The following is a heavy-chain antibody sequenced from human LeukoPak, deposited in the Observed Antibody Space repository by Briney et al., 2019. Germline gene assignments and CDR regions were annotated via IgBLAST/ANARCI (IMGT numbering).Heavy chain of an antibody. D-gene: IGHD3-22*01. CDR3: ARGLKRPRYYYDSSGYWNY. CDR2: IHQSGST. CDR1: GYPIRNGYF. J-gene: IGHJ4*02. V-gene: IGHV4-38-2*02. Sequence: PSETLSLTCTVSGYPIRNGYFWGWVRQSPGKGLEWIGNIHQSGSTSYNPSLQSRVTISVDTSKNQFSLKLSSVTAADTAVYYCARGLKRPRYYYDSSGYWNYWGQGTLVTVSS.